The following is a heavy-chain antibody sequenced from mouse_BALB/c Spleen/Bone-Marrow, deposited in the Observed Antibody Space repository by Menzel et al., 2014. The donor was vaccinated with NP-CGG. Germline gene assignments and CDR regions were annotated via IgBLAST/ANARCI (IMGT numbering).Heavy chain of an antibody. D-gene: IGHD1-1*01. J-gene: IGHJ1*01. CDR3: APYYYGSSYGFYWYFDV. Sequence: QVQLQQSGAELVKPGASVKLSCKASGYTFTSYWMHWVKQRPGQGLEWIGEINPSNGRTNYNEKLKSKATLTVDKSPSTAYMQLSSLTSEDSAVYYCAPYYYGSSYGFYWYFDVWGAGTTVTVSS. CDR2: INPSNGRT. V-gene: IGHV1S81*02. CDR1: GYTFTSYW.